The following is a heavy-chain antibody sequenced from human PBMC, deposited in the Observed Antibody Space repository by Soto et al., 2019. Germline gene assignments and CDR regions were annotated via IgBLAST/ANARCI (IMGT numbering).Heavy chain of an antibody. CDR1: GFTFSSYW. J-gene: IGHJ4*02. V-gene: IGHV3-74*01. CDR3: AKGSDMNYYDSSGYYSPLVKACFDY. CDR2: INSDGSST. D-gene: IGHD3-22*01. Sequence: SGGSLRLCCAASGFTFSSYWMHWVRQAPGKGLVWVSRINSDGSSTSYAGSVKGRFTISRDNAKNTLYLQMNSLRAEDTAVYYCAKGSDMNYYDSSGYYSPLVKACFDYWGQGTLVTVSS.